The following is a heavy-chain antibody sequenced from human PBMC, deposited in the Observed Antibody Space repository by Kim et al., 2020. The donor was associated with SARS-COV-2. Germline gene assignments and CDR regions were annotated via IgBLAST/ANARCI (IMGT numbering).Heavy chain of an antibody. CDR3: ARGDGWFFF. J-gene: IGHJ4*02. D-gene: IGHD6-19*01. V-gene: IGHV4-59*01. CDR1: GGSISGYY. CDR2: IYFSGSS. Sequence: SETLSLTCTVSGGSISGYYWTWVRQPPGKGLEWIGYIYFSGSSNYNPSLKNRVTLSVDTSKNQFSLKLSSVTAADTAVYYCARGDGWFFFWGQGTLVTVSS.